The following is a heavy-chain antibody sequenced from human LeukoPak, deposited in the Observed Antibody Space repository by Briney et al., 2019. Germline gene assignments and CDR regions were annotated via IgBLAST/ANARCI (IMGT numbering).Heavy chain of an antibody. CDR1: GFIVSNNY. V-gene: IGHV3-66*01. J-gene: IGHJ4*02. CDR2: IYSGGST. D-gene: IGHD2-21*01. CDR3: ARFTHGGDFDY. Sequence: GGSLRLSCAASGFIVSNNYMSWVRQAPGKGLEWVSVIYSGGSTSYADSVKGRFTISRDNSKNTLYLQMNSLRAEDTAVYYCARFTHGGDFDYWGQGTLVTVSS.